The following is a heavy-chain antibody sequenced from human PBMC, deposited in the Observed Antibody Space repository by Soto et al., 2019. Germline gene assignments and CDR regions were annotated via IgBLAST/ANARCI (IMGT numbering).Heavy chain of an antibody. CDR1: GGTFSSYA. Sequence: GASVKVSCKASGGTFSSYAISWVRQAPGQGLEWMGGIIPIFGTANYAQKFQGRVTITADESTSTAYMELSSLRSEDTAVYYCARGTVVVTAIRRYYYGMDVWGQGTTVTAP. V-gene: IGHV1-69*13. CDR2: IIPIFGTA. J-gene: IGHJ6*02. CDR3: ARGTVVVTAIRRYYYGMDV. D-gene: IGHD2-21*02.